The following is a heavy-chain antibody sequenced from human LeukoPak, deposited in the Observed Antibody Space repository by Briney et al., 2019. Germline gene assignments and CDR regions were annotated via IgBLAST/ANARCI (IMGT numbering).Heavy chain of an antibody. CDR1: GFDFSNFD. Sequence: HTGGSLRLSCAASGFDFSNFDFHWVRQLRGKGLEWVSHIDTAGGTYYPGSVKGRFTISRANAKKSLYLQMHNLRVGDTALYFCARGSPWSYYYMDVWGVGTAVSVS. V-gene: IGHV3-13*01. CDR2: IDTAGGT. CDR3: ARGSPWSYYYMDV. J-gene: IGHJ6*03. D-gene: IGHD3-3*01.